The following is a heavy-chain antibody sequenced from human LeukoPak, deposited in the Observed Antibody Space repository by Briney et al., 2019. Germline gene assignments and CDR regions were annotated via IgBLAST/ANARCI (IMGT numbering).Heavy chain of an antibody. CDR2: INPNSGGT. CDR3: AGVLHDAFDI. CDR1: GYTFTVYY. Sequence: ASVTVSYKASGYTFTVYYMHWVRQAPGQGLEWMGWINPNSGGTNYAQKFQGRVTMTRDTSISTAYMELSRLRSDDTAVYYCAGVLHDAFDIWGQGTMVTVSS. J-gene: IGHJ3*02. V-gene: IGHV1-2*02. D-gene: IGHD1-1*01.